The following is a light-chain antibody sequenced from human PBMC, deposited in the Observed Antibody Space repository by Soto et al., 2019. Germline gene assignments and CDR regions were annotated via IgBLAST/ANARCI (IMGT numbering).Light chain of an antibody. CDR3: QHHGSSPPT. Sequence: IVLTQSPATLSLSPGERATLSCRASQSVSSYLALYQQKPGQAPSRLIDHTSLRAAGIPASFSTSRSATTFTLPTSSMEPPDFAVYYCQHHGSSPPTFGRRTKVDI. V-gene: IGKV3-11*01. CDR1: QSVSSY. J-gene: IGKJ4*01. CDR2: HTS.